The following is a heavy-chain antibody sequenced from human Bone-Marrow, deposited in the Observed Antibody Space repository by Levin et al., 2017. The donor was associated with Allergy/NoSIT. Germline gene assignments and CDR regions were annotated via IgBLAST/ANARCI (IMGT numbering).Heavy chain of an antibody. Sequence: GSLRLSCTASGGSISSSSYYWGWIRQTPGKGLEWIGTIHYSGSTYYNPSLKSRVTISVDTSKTQFSLKLSSVTAADTAVYYCARDYHNSSWFKYWGQGTLVTVSS. J-gene: IGHJ4*02. V-gene: IGHV4-39*07. D-gene: IGHD6-13*01. CDR1: GGSISSSSYY. CDR3: ARDYHNSSWFKY. CDR2: IHYSGST.